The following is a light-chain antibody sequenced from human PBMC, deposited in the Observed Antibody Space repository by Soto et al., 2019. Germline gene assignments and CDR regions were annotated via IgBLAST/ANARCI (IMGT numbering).Light chain of an antibody. CDR3: QSYDSSLSGWV. CDR1: SSNIGADYD. Sequence: QAVVTQSPSVSGAPGQRVTISCTGSSSNIGADYDVHWYQQVPGTAPKLLIFDNTNRPSGVPDRFSGSKSGTSASLAITGLQAEDEADYYCQSYDSSLSGWVFGGGTKVTVL. CDR2: DNT. J-gene: IGLJ3*02. V-gene: IGLV1-40*01.